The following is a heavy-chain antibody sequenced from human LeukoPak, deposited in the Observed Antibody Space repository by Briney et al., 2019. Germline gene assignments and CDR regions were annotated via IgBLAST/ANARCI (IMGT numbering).Heavy chain of an antibody. V-gene: IGHV5-51*01. CDR2: IYPGDSDT. CDR3: ARTGIAAAGINWFDP. J-gene: IGHJ5*02. CDR1: GYSFTSYW. Sequence: GESLQISCKGSGYSFTSYWIGWVRQMPGKGLEWMGIIYPGDSDTRYSPSFQGQVTISADKSISTAYLQWSSLKASDTAMYYCARTGIAAAGINWFDPWGQGTLVTVSS. D-gene: IGHD6-13*01.